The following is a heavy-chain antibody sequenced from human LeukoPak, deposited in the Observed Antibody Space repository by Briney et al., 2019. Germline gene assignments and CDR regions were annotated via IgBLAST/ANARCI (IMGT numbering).Heavy chain of an antibody. V-gene: IGHV1-69*05. CDR2: IIPIFGTA. CDR3: ARVYDFWSGYYSRADYYYYMDV. Sequence: GSSLKVSCKASGGTFSSYAISWVRQAPGQGLEWMGRIIPIFGTANYAQKFQGRVTITTDESTSTAYMELSSLRSEDTAVYYCARVYDFWSGYYSRADYYYYMDVWGRGTTVTVSS. CDR1: GGTFSSYA. D-gene: IGHD3-3*01. J-gene: IGHJ6*03.